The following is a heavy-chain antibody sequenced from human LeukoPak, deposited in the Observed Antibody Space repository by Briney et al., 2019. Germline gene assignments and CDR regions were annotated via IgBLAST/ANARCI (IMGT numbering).Heavy chain of an antibody. V-gene: IGHV4-34*01. CDR3: ARGRRDGYNLVRAFDI. CDR2: INHSGST. D-gene: IGHD5-24*01. Sequence: SETLFLTCAVYGGSFSGYYWSWIRQPPGKGLEWIGEINHSGSTNYNPSLKSRVTISVDTSKNQFSLKLSSVTAADTAVYYCARGRRDGYNLVRAFDIWGQGTTVTVSS. J-gene: IGHJ3*02. CDR1: GGSFSGYY.